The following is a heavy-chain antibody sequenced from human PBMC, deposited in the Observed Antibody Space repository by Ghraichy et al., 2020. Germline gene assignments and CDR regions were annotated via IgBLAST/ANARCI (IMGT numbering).Heavy chain of an antibody. J-gene: IGHJ3*01. CDR1: GFSFSDYS. CDR2: ISSRSSNV. Sequence: GGSLRLSCEATGFSFSDYSLNWVHRTPGKGLEWIAFISSRSSNVYYADSVRGRFSISRDNTKKSLYLQMSSLRAEDTAIYYCVRGGGLDVWGRGTMVTVSS. D-gene: IGHD3-16*01. V-gene: IGHV3-48*04. CDR3: VRGGGLDV.